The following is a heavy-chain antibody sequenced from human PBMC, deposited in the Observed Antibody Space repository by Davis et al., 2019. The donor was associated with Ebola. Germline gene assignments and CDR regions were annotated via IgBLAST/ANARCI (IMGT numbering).Heavy chain of an antibody. CDR3: ARDRGIGVLRYFDWSYYFDY. D-gene: IGHD3-9*01. V-gene: IGHV1-3*01. CDR1: GYTFTSYA. J-gene: IGHJ4*02. CDR2: INAGNGNT. Sequence: ASVTVSCKASGYTFTSYAMHWVRQAPGQRLEWMGWINAGNGNTKYSQKFQGRVTITRDTSASTAYMELSSLRSEDTAVYYCARDRGIGVLRYFDWSYYFDYWGQGTLVTVSS.